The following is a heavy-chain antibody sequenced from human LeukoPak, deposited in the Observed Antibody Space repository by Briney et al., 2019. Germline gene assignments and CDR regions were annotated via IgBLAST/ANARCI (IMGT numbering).Heavy chain of an antibody. Sequence: SETLSLTCTVSGGSISSSSYYWGWIRQPPGKGLEWIGSIYYSGSTYYNPSLKSRVTISVDTSKNQFSLKLSSVTAADTAVYYCARQYMPVVTGYGYWGQGTLVTVSS. D-gene: IGHD2-21*02. J-gene: IGHJ4*02. CDR2: IYYSGST. CDR3: ARQYMPVVTGYGY. CDR1: GGSISSSSYY. V-gene: IGHV4-39*07.